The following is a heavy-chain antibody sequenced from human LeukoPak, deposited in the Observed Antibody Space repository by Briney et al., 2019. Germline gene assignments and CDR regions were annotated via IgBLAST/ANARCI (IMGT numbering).Heavy chain of an antibody. CDR3: ARVYVGLLWFGELLSRMDYYYYGMDV. Sequence: GASVKVSCKASGYTFTSYGISWVRQAPGQGLEWMGWISAYNGNTNYAQKLQGRVTMTTDTSTSTAYMELRSLRSDDTAVYYCARVYVGLLWFGELLSRMDYYYYGMDVWGQGTTVTVSS. J-gene: IGHJ6*02. V-gene: IGHV1-18*01. D-gene: IGHD3-10*01. CDR1: GYTFTSYG. CDR2: ISAYNGNT.